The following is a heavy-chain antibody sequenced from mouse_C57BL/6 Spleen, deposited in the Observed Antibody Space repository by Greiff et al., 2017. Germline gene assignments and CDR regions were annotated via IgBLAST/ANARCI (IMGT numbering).Heavy chain of an antibody. CDR3: ARHEERAYDYDVGYFDV. Sequence: QVQLQQSGAELVKPGALVKLSCKASGYTFTEYTIHWVKQRSGQGLEWIGWFYPGSGSIKYNEKFKDKATLTADKSSSTVYMELSRLTSEDSAVYFCARHEERAYDYDVGYFDVWGTGTTVTVSS. CDR1: GYTFTEYT. D-gene: IGHD2-4*01. CDR2: FYPGSGSI. V-gene: IGHV1-62-2*01. J-gene: IGHJ1*03.